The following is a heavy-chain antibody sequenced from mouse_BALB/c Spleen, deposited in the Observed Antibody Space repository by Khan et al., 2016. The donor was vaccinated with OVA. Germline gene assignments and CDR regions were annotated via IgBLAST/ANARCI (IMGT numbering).Heavy chain of an antibody. D-gene: IGHD4-1*01. Sequence: VELQQSGPGLVAPSQSLSITCTVSGFSLTSYGVHWVRQPPGKGLEWLGVIWAGGSTNYNSALMSRLSISKDNSKSQVFLKMNSLQIDDTAMYYCARANCLAWCAYWGQGTLVTVSA. V-gene: IGHV2-9*02. J-gene: IGHJ3*01. CDR2: IWAGGST. CDR1: GFSLTSYG. CDR3: ARANCLAWCAY.